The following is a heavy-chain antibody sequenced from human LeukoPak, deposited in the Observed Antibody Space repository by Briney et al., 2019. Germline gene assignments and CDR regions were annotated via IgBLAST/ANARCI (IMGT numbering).Heavy chain of an antibody. CDR1: GYSISSGYY. D-gene: IGHD5-24*01. J-gene: IGHJ4*02. V-gene: IGHV4-38-2*02. CDR2: IYHSGST. CDR3: ARDKGRWLQSTEYDY. Sequence: SETLSLTCTVSGYSISSGYYWGWIRQPPGKGLEWIGSIYHSGSTYYNPSLKSRVTISVDTSKNQFSLKLSSVTAADTAVYYCARDKGRWLQSTEYDYWGQGTLVTVSS.